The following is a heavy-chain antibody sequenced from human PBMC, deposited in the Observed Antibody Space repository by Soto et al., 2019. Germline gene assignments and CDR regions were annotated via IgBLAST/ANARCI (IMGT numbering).Heavy chain of an antibody. V-gene: IGHV3-53*02. CDR3: ARGRYYYDSSGYHSPFDY. CDR2: IYSGGST. D-gene: IGHD3-22*01. Sequence: EVQLVETGGGLIQPGGSLRVSCAASGFTVSSYYMSWVRQAPGKGLEWVSVIYSGGSTYYADSVKGRFTVSRDNSKNMLSLQRNSLRAEDTAVYYCARGRYYYDSSGYHSPFDYWGQGTLVTVSS. J-gene: IGHJ4*02. CDR1: GFTVSSYY.